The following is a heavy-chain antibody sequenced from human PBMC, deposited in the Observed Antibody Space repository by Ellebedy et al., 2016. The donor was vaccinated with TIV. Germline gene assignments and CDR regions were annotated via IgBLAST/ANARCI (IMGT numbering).Heavy chain of an antibody. J-gene: IGHJ4*02. CDR2: LYGSGRGI. V-gene: IGHV3-23*01. CDR1: GFTFSSFA. Sequence: PGGSLRLSCAASGFTFSSFAMGWVRQTPGKGLEGVSGLYGSGRGIFYSDSAKGRFTISRDNSKNTLYLQLNSLRAEDTGVYYCAKERGGGSDTSAPRYYFDYWGLGTLVTVSS. D-gene: IGHD3-22*01. CDR3: AKERGGGSDTSAPRYYFDY.